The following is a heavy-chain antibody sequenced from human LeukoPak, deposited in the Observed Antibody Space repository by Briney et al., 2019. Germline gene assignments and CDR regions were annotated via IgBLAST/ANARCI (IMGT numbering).Heavy chain of an antibody. Sequence: PSETLSLTCTVSGGSISSSSYYWGWIRQPPGKGLEWIGSIYYSGSTYYNPSLKSRVTISVDTSKNQFPLKLSSVTAADTAVYYCARDPRGIVATGDWFDPWGQGTLVTVSS. CDR3: ARDPRGIVATGDWFDP. CDR1: GGSISSSSYY. J-gene: IGHJ5*02. D-gene: IGHD5-12*01. V-gene: IGHV4-39*06. CDR2: IYYSGST.